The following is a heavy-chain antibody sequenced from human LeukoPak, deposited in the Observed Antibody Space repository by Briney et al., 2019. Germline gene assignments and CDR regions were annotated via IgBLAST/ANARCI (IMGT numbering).Heavy chain of an antibody. D-gene: IGHD1-26*01. V-gene: IGHV1-2*06. J-gene: IGHJ4*02. Sequence: ASVKVSCKASGYTFTGYYMHWVRQAPGQGLEWVGRINPNSGGTNYAQKFQGRVTMTRDTSISTAYMELSRLRSDDTAVDYCAGYSGSYLIDYWGQGSLVTVSS. CDR1: GYTFTGYY. CDR2: INPNSGGT. CDR3: AGYSGSYLIDY.